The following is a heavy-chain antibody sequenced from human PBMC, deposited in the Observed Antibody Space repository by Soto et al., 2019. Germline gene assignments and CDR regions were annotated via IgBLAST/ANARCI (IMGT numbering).Heavy chain of an antibody. J-gene: IGHJ4*02. CDR1: RFTFSSYG. D-gene: IGHD3-16*02. CDR3: AKDDNYDYVWGTYRSLYFDY. Sequence: QVQLVGSGGGVVQPGRSLRLSCTASRFTFSSYGMHWVRQAPGKGLEWVAVISHDGSNKYYADSVKGRFTISRDNSKNTLYLQMNSLRAEDTAVYYCAKDDNYDYVWGTYRSLYFDYWGRGTLVTVSS. V-gene: IGHV3-30*18. CDR2: ISHDGSNK.